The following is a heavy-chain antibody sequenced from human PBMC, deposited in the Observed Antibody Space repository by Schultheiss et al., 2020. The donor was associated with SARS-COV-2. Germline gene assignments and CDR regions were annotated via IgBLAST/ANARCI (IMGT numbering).Heavy chain of an antibody. D-gene: IGHD1-1*01. V-gene: IGHV3-20*04. J-gene: IGHJ4*02. CDR2: ISWNSGSI. CDR3: ARWRVSRGLTTRHYFDY. Sequence: GGSLRLSCAASGFTFSSYAMSWVRQAPGKGLEWVSGISWNSGSIGYADSVKGRFTISRDNARNTLYLQMTSLRVEDTAVYYCARWRVSRGLTTRHYFDYWGQGTLVTVSS. CDR1: GFTFSSYA.